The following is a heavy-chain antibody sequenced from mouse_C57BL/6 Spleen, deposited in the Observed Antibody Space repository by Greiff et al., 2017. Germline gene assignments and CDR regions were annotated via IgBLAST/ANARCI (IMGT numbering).Heavy chain of an antibody. CDR1: GFSLTSYG. Sequence: VQLQQSGPGLVQPSQSLSITCTVSGFSLTSYGVHWVRQSPGKGLEWLGVIWSGGSTDYNAAFISRLSNSKDNSKGQVFFRMNSLQADDAAIYCCAKMRGYDDAMDYWGQGASVTVSS. CDR2: IWSGGST. CDR3: AKMRGYDDAMDY. J-gene: IGHJ4*01. D-gene: IGHD2-2*01. V-gene: IGHV2-2*01.